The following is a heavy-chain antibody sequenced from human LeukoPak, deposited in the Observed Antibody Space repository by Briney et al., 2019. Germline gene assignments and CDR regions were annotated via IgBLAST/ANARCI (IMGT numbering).Heavy chain of an antibody. CDR2: ISSNGGST. Sequence: GGSLRLSCAASGFTFSSYAMPWVRQAPGKGLEYVSAISSNGGSTYYANSVKGRFTISRDNSKNTLYLQMGSLRAEDMAVYYCARDGLVGSSTYYLDYWGQGTLVTVSS. V-gene: IGHV3-64*01. D-gene: IGHD2-15*01. J-gene: IGHJ4*02. CDR1: GFTFSSYA. CDR3: ARDGLVGSSTYYLDY.